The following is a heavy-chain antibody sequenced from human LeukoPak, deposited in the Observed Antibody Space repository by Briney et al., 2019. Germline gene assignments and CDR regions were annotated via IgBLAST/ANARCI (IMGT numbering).Heavy chain of an antibody. J-gene: IGHJ4*02. D-gene: IGHD3-16*01. Sequence: PSETLSLTCTVSGGSISSGSYYWNWIRQPAGKGLEWIGRIYTSGSTNYNPSLKSRVTISVDTSKNHFSLKLSSVTAADTAVYYCAREVGFGQNSLYYFDYWGQGSLVTVSS. CDR2: IYTSGST. CDR3: AREVGFGQNSLYYFDY. CDR1: GGSISSGSYY. V-gene: IGHV4-61*02.